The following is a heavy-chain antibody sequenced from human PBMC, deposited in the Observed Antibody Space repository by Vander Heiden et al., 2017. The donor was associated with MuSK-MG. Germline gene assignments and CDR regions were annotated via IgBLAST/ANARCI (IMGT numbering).Heavy chain of an antibody. CDR3: ARAPYYDIGGYYYYYYMDV. D-gene: IGHD3-9*01. CDR1: GFTVSSNY. CDR2: IYSGGSK. Sequence: EVQLVETGGGLIQPGGSLRLSCAASGFTVSSNYMSWVRQGPGKGLEWVSVIYSGGSKYYADSVKGRFTISRDNSKNTLYLQMNSLRAEDTAVYYCARAPYYDIGGYYYYYYMDVWGKGTTVTVSS. J-gene: IGHJ6*03. V-gene: IGHV3-53*02.